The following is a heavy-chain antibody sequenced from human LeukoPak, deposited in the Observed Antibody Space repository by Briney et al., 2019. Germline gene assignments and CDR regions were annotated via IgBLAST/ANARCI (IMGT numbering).Heavy chain of an antibody. CDR2: IYYSGST. D-gene: IGHD4-17*01. J-gene: IGHJ4*02. V-gene: IGHV4-39*01. CDR3: ARQGRMTTVTTLLY. Sequence: PSETLSLTCTVSGGSISSSIYYWGWIRQPPGKGLEWIGSIYYSGSTYYNPSLKSRVTISVYTSKNQFSLKLSSVTAADTAVYYCARQGRMTTVTTLLYWGQGTLVTVSS. CDR1: GGSISSSIYY.